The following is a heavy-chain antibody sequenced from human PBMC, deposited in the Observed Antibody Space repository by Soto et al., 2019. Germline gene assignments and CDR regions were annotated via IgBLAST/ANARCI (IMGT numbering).Heavy chain of an antibody. CDR3: ARREPEWLLLGATHNWFDP. J-gene: IGHJ5*02. D-gene: IGHD3-22*01. CDR2: IYYSGST. Sequence: QLQLQESGPGLVKPSETLSLTCTVSGGSISSSSYYWGWIRQPPGKGLEWIGSIYYSGSTYYNPSLKSRVTISVDTSKNQFSLKLSSVTAADTAVYYCARREPEWLLLGATHNWFDPWGQGTLVTVSS. CDR1: GGSISSSSYY. V-gene: IGHV4-39*01.